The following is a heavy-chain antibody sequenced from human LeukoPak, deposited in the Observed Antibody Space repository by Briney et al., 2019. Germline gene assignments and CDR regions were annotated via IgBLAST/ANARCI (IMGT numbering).Heavy chain of an antibody. D-gene: IGHD5-18*01. CDR2: IYYSGST. J-gene: IGHJ4*02. CDR1: GGSISSYY. CDR3: ARDSFYTAMVF. Sequence: SETLSLTCTVSGGSISSYYWSWIRQPPGKGLEWIGYIYYSGSTNYNPYLKSRVTISVDTSKNQFSLKLSSVTAADTAVYYCARDSFYTAMVFWGQGTLVTVSS. V-gene: IGHV4-59*01.